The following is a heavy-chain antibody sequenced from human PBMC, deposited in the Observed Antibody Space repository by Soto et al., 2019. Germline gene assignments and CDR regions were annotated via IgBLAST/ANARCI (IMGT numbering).Heavy chain of an antibody. CDR2: IWYDGSNK. Sequence: QVQLVESGGGVVQPGRSLRLSCAASGFTFSSYGMHWVRQAPGKGLEWVAVIWYDGSNKYYADSVKGRFTISRDNSKNTLYLQMTSLRAEHTAVYYCARARTAAAGSLGGGTTLYYYYYGMDVWGQGTTVTVSS. D-gene: IGHD6-13*01. CDR3: ARARTAAAGSLGGGTTLYYYYYGMDV. J-gene: IGHJ6*02. CDR1: GFTFSSYG. V-gene: IGHV3-33*01.